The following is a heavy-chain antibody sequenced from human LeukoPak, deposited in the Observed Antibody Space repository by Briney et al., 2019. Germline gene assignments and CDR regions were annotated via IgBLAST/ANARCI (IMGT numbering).Heavy chain of an antibody. Sequence: QTGGSLRLSCSASGFTFSTSAMHWVRQALGKGLEYVSAISSNGGSTYYADSVKGRFTISRDNSKNTLHLQMSSLRAEDTAVHYCVGVRWFGGSNWFDPWGQGTLVTVSS. CDR2: ISSNGGST. CDR1: GFTFSTSA. V-gene: IGHV3-64D*09. CDR3: VGVRWFGGSNWFDP. D-gene: IGHD3-10*01. J-gene: IGHJ5*02.